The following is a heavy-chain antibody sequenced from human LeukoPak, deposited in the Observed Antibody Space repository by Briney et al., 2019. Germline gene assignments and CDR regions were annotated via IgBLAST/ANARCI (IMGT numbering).Heavy chain of an antibody. CDR3: ARSRYSGYDRALDY. J-gene: IGHJ4*02. V-gene: IGHV1-2*02. Sequence: ASVKVSCKASGYTFTGYYMHWVRQAPGQGLEWMGWVNPNSGGTNYAQKFQGRVTMTRDTSISTAYMELSRLRSDDTAVYYCARSRYSGYDRALDYWGQGTLVTVSS. CDR1: GYTFTGYY. D-gene: IGHD5-12*01. CDR2: VNPNSGGT.